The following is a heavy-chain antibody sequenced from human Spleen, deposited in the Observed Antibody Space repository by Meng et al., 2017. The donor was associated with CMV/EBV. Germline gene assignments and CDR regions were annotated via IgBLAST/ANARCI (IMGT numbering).Heavy chain of an antibody. CDR3: ARGQKGYFDL. Sequence: QVHLQEKGPGLWKPAQTLSLTCTVSGDSISSGDYYWSWIRQPPGKGLEWIGYIYYSGSTYYNPSLKSRITISVDTSKNQFSLKLSSVTAADTAVYYCARGQKGYFDLWGRGALVTVSS. CDR2: IYYSGST. V-gene: IGHV4-30-4*08. J-gene: IGHJ2*01. CDR1: GDSISSGDYY.